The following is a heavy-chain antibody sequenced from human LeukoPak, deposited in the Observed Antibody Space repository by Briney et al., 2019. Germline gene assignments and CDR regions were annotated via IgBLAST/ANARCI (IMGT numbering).Heavy chain of an antibody. Sequence: GGSLRLSCAASGFTFNSYAMSWVRQAPGKGLEWVSVISGGGGSLYYADSVKGRFTISRDNSKNTLYLQMNSLRAEDTAVYYCAKDSSGYSDYFDYWGQGTLVTVSS. J-gene: IGHJ4*02. CDR1: GFTFNSYA. V-gene: IGHV3-23*01. CDR3: AKDSSGYSDYFDY. CDR2: ISGGGGSL. D-gene: IGHD3-22*01.